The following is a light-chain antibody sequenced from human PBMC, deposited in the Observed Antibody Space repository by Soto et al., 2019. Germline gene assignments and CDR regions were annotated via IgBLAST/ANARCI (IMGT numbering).Light chain of an antibody. CDR3: QQRSNWPRT. Sequence: DIVLTQSPATLSLSPGERATLSCRASQSVSTYLAWYQQKPGQAPRLLIYDASNRATGIPARFSGSGSGTDFTLTISSREPEEYAVYYCQQRSNWPRTFGPGTKLEIK. CDR1: QSVSTY. J-gene: IGKJ2*01. CDR2: DAS. V-gene: IGKV3-11*01.